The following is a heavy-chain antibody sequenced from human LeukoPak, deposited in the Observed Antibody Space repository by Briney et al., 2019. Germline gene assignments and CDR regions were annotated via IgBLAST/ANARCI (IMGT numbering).Heavy chain of an antibody. J-gene: IGHJ5*02. Sequence: SETLSLTCTVSGGSISNYYWSWIRQPPGKGLEWIGYIYYSGSTNYNPSLKSRVTISVDTSKNQFSLKLSPVTAADTAVYYCATSWFGEFSWFDPWGQGTLVTVSS. CDR2: IYYSGST. CDR3: ATSWFGEFSWFDP. V-gene: IGHV4-59*01. D-gene: IGHD3-10*01. CDR1: GGSISNYY.